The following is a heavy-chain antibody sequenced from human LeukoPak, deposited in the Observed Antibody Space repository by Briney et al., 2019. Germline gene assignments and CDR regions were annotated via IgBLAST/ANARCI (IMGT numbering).Heavy chain of an antibody. CDR3: ARWGWSERGYYYGMDV. J-gene: IGHJ6*02. Sequence: ASVKVSCKASVYTFTSYDINWVRQATGQGLEWMGWMNPNSGNTGYAQKFQGRVTMTRNTSISTAYMELSSLRSEDTAVYYCARWGWSERGYYYGMDVWGQGTTVTVSS. D-gene: IGHD6-19*01. CDR1: VYTFTSYD. V-gene: IGHV1-8*01. CDR2: MNPNSGNT.